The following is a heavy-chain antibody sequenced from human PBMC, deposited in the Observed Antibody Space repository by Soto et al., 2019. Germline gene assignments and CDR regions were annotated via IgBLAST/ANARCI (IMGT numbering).Heavy chain of an antibody. J-gene: IGHJ4*02. Sequence: ASVKVSCKASGYTFTSYGISWVRQAPGQGLEWMGWISAYNGKTNHAQKLQGRVTMTTDTSTSTAYMELRSLRSDDTAVYYCARDEGRIAAAGTLVDYWGQGTLVTVSS. CDR1: GYTFTSYG. CDR2: ISAYNGKT. V-gene: IGHV1-18*01. D-gene: IGHD6-13*01. CDR3: ARDEGRIAAAGTLVDY.